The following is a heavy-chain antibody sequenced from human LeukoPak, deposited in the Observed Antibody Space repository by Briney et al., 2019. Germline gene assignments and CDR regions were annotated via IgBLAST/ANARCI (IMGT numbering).Heavy chain of an antibody. CDR2: IYYSGST. CDR3: ARVRWGNGDYFDY. Sequence: NPSETLSLTCTVSGGSISSGSYSWSWIRQPPGKGLEWIGYIYYSGSTYYNPSLKSRVTISVDRSKNQFSLKLSSVTAADTAVYYCARVRWGNGDYFDYWGQGTLVTVSS. J-gene: IGHJ4*02. V-gene: IGHV4-30-2*01. CDR1: GGSISSGSYS. D-gene: IGHD2-8*02.